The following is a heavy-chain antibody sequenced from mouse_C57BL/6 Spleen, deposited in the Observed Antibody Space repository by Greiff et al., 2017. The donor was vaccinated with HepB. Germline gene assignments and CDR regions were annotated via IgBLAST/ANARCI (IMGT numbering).Heavy chain of an antibody. CDR3: ARSCYDYDDYFDY. D-gene: IGHD2-4*01. J-gene: IGHJ2*01. Sequence: VKLQESGAELVRPGTSVKMSCKASAYTFTNYWIGWAKQRPGHGLEWIGDIYPGGGYTNYNEKFKGKATLTADKSSSTAYMQFSSLTSEDSAIYYCARSCYDYDDYFDYWGQGTTLTVSS. CDR1: AYTFTNYW. CDR2: IYPGGGYT. V-gene: IGHV1-63*01.